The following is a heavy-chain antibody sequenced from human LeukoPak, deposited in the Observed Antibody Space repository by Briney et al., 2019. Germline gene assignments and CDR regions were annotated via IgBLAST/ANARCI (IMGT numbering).Heavy chain of an antibody. CDR1: GGSISSGGYY. V-gene: IGHV4-30-2*01. CDR2: IYHSGST. D-gene: IGHD5-18*01. J-gene: IGHJ4*02. CDR3: ARGFSSGYSYGFIDY. Sequence: SQTLSLTCTVSGGSISSGGYYWSWIRQPPGKGLEWIGYIYHSGSTYYNPSLKSRVTISVDRSKNQFSLKLSSVTAADTAVYYCARGFSSGYSYGFIDYWGQGTLVTVSS.